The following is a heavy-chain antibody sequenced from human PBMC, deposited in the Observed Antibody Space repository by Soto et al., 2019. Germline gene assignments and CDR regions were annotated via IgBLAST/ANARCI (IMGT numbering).Heavy chain of an antibody. J-gene: IGHJ4*02. D-gene: IGHD3-22*01. CDR3: ARDLGYYGSSGPAL. V-gene: IGHV1-69*13. CDR1: GGTLSSYA. Sequence: SVKVTCKASGGTLSSYAISWVRQAPGQGLEWMGGIIPIFGTANYAQKFQGRVTITADESTSTAYMELNSLRAEDTAVYYCARDLGYYGSSGPALWGQGTLVTVSS. CDR2: IIPIFGTA.